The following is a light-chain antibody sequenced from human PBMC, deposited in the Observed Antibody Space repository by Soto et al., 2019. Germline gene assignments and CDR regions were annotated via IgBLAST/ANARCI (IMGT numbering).Light chain of an antibody. V-gene: IGKV3-20*01. CDR1: QSVSSNY. CDR3: QQYFTSPLT. Sequence: EVVLTQSPGTLSLSPGESATLSCRASQSVSSNYLAWYQQKPGQAPRLLIYGVSTRATGIPDRFSGSGSGTDFSLTISRLEPEAFALYSCQQYFTSPLTCDGGTKVEIK. J-gene: IGKJ4*01. CDR2: GVS.